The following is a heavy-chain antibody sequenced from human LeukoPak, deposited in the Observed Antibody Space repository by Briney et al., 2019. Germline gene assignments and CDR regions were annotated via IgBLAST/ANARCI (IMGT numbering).Heavy chain of an antibody. V-gene: IGHV1-18*04. CDR2: ISAYNGNT. CDR1: GYTFTGYY. J-gene: IGHJ6*03. Sequence: ASVKVSCKASGYTFTGYYMHWVRQAPGQGLEWMGWISAYNGNTNYAQKLQGRVTMTTDTSTSTAYMELRSLRSDDTAVYYCAAGYRDGDYYYYMDVWGKGTTVTVSS. D-gene: IGHD5-12*01. CDR3: AAGYRDGDYYYYMDV.